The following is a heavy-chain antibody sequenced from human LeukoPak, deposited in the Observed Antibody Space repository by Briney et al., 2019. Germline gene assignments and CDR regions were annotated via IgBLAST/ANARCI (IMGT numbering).Heavy chain of an antibody. CDR3: ARQSGYSALLFDY. CDR1: GYSFTNYW. CDR2: LYPGDSDT. Sequence: GESLKISCKGSGYSFTNYWIGWVRQMPGKGLEWMGSLYPGDSDTRYSPSFQGQVTFSADKSISTAYLQWSSLKASDTAMYYCARQSGYSALLFDYWGQGTLVTVSS. J-gene: IGHJ4*02. V-gene: IGHV5-51*01. D-gene: IGHD5-12*01.